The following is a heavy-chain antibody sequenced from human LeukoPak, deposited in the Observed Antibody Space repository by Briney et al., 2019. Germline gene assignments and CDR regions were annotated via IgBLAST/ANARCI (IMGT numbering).Heavy chain of an antibody. CDR1: GVSIYISTYY. J-gene: IGHJ4*02. V-gene: IGHV4-39*01. D-gene: IGHD6-19*01. CDR3: ATEQWLVPGHFDY. Sequence: PSETLSLTCTVSGVSIYISTYYWVWLRQPPGKGLEWIGSIYYSGSTHYNPSLKSRVTISVDTSKNQFSLNLSSVTAADTAVYYCATEQWLVPGHFDYWGQGTLVTVSS. CDR2: IYYSGST.